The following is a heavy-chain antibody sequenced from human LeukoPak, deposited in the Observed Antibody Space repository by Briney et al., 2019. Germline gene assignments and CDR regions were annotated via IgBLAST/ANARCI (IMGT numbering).Heavy chain of an antibody. D-gene: IGHD3-10*01. V-gene: IGHV1-69*13. CDR3: ARIGSGSYSTLYFDY. Sequence: SVKVSCKASGGTFSSYEISWVRLAPGQGLEWMGGIIPIFGSANYAQKFQGRVTITADESTSTVYMELSSLRSEDTAVYYCARIGSGSYSTLYFDYWGQGTLVTVSS. J-gene: IGHJ4*02. CDR1: GGTFSSYE. CDR2: IIPIFGSA.